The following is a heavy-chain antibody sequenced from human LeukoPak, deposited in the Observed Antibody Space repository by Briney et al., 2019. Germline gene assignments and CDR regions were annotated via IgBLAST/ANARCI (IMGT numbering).Heavy chain of an antibody. CDR2: IYYSGST. CDR3: ARIPGRVVGAPHAFDI. CDR1: GGSISSYY. D-gene: IGHD2-15*01. V-gene: IGHV4-59*01. Sequence: SETLSLTCTVSGGSISSYYWSWIRQPPGKGLEWIGYIYYSGSTNYNPSLKSRVTISVDTSKNQFSLKLSSVTAADTAVYYCARIPGRVVGAPHAFDIWGQGTMVTVSS. J-gene: IGHJ3*02.